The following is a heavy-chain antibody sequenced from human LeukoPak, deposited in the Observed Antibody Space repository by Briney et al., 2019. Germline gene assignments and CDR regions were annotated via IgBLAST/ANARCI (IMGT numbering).Heavy chain of an antibody. D-gene: IGHD2-15*01. CDR1: GFTFSSYS. J-gene: IGHJ4*02. CDR2: ISSSSSTI. CDR3: ATSARTYIGSSLDY. V-gene: IGHV3-48*04. Sequence: GGSLRLSCAASGFTFSSYSMNWVRQAPGKGLEWVSYISSSSSTIYYADSVKGRFTISRDNAKNSLYLQMNSLRAEDTAVYYCATSARTYIGSSLDYWGQGTLVTVSS.